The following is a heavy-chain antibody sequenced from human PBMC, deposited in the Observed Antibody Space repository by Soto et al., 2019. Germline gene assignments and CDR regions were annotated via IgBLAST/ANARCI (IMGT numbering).Heavy chain of an antibody. J-gene: IGHJ6*04. CDR1: GGTVGSYA. V-gene: IGHV1-69*01. Sequence: QVQLVQSGAEVKKPGSSVKVSCKASGGTVGSYAISWLRQDPGQGLEWMGGIIPIPGTANYAQKFQGRVTNAADETTSTAYRELSRLISEDTAVYYFPRAQGRRTSLEIYISSYYGIYVCRKGTKVTVSS. D-gene: IGHD2-2*01. CDR2: IIPIPGTA. CDR3: PRAQGRRTSLEIYISSYYGIYV.